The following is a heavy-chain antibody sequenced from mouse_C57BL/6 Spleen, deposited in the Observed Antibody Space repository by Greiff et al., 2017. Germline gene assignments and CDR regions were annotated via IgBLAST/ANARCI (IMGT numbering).Heavy chain of an antibody. CDR1: GYTFTSYS. D-gene: IGHD1-1*02. CDR3: ARERAYLVDFDY. V-gene: IGHV1-4*01. J-gene: IGHJ2*01. Sequence: VQLQQSGAELARPGASVKMSCKASGYTFTSYSMPWVKQRPGQGLEWIGYINPSSGYTKYNQKFKDKATLTADKSSSTAYMQLSSLTSEDSAVYYCARERAYLVDFDYWGQGTTLTVSS. CDR2: INPSSGYT.